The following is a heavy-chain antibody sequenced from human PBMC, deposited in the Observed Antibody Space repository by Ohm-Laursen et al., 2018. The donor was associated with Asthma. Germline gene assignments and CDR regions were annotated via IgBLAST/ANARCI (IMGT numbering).Heavy chain of an antibody. CDR2: ITSYSSTT. V-gene: IGHV3-48*01. Sequence: LRLSCAASGFTFSSYSMNWVRQAPGKGLEWVSYITSYSSTTYYADSVKGRFTISRDNAKNSLYLQMNSLRAQDTAVYYCAVRTTSAGFDVWGQGTTVTVSS. J-gene: IGHJ6*02. CDR3: AVRTTSAGFDV. D-gene: IGHD1-1*01. CDR1: GFTFSSYS.